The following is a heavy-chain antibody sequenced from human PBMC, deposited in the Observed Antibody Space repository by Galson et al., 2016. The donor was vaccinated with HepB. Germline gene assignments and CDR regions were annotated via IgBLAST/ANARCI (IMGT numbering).Heavy chain of an antibody. CDR1: GFTFSSYA. V-gene: IGHV3-23*01. D-gene: IGHD3-9*01. CDR3: SKHMWAYYDILSGYSNPDY. Sequence: SLRLSCAASGFTFSSYAVSWVRQAPGKGLEWVSSISGSGDSTYYADSVKGRFTLSGDNSKNTQYVQMHSLRAEETAVYYCSKHMWAYYDILSGYSNPDYWGQGTLVAVSS. CDR2: ISGSGDST. J-gene: IGHJ4*02.